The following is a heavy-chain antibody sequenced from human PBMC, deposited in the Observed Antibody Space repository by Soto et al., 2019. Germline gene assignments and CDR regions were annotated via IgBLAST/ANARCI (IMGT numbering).Heavy chain of an antibody. Sequence: PGGSLRLSCAASGFTFISYSMNWVRQAPGKGLEWVAYISSGSRTIYYADSVKGRFTISRDDAKNSVYLQMNSLRDEDTAVYYCARGRSYGAKEVVPLALDVWGQGTTVTVSS. V-gene: IGHV3-48*02. CDR1: GFTFISYS. J-gene: IGHJ6*02. D-gene: IGHD4-17*01. CDR3: ARGRSYGAKEVVPLALDV. CDR2: ISSGSRTI.